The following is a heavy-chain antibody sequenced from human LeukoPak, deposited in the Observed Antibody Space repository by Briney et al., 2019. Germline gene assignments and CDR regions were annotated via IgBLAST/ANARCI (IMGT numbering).Heavy chain of an antibody. Sequence: KPGESLKISCKGSGYSFSSYWIGWVRQMPGKGLEWMGIIYPGDSETRYSPSFQGQVTISADKSISPAYLQWSSLKASDTAMYYCVRALGYCSSGSCYYYDYWGQGTLVTVSS. D-gene: IGHD2-15*01. CDR1: GYSFSSYW. V-gene: IGHV5-51*03. J-gene: IGHJ4*02. CDR2: IYPGDSET. CDR3: VRALGYCSSGSCYYYDY.